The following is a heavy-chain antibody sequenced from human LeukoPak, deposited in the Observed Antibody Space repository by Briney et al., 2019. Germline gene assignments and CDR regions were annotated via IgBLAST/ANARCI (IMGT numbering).Heavy chain of an antibody. CDR1: RFTFSSYA. Sequence: GGSLRLSCAASRFTFSSYAMSWVRQAPGKGLEWVSAISGSGGSTYYADSVKGRFTISRDNSKNTLYLQMNSLRAEDTAVYYCAKKTYYDILTGYLHHYYYYGMDVWGQGTTVTVSS. CDR3: AKKTYYDILTGYLHHYYYYGMDV. J-gene: IGHJ6*02. V-gene: IGHV3-23*01. D-gene: IGHD3-9*01. CDR2: ISGSGGST.